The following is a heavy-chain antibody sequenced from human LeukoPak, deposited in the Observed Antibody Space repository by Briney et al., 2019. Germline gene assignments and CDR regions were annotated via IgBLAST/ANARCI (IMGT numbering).Heavy chain of an antibody. J-gene: IGHJ4*02. CDR3: ASRIATAGSVDY. CDR1: GFTVSSNY. V-gene: IGHV3-53*01. CDR2: IYSSGST. D-gene: IGHD6-13*01. Sequence: GGSPRLSCAASGFTVSSNYMSWVRQAPGKGLEWVSVIYSSGSTYYADSVRGRFTISRDNSKNTLHLQMDTLRAEDTAVYYCASRIATAGSVDYWGQGTLVTVSS.